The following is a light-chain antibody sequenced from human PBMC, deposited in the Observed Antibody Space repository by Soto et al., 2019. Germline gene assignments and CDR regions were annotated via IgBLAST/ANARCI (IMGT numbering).Light chain of an antibody. J-gene: IGKJ3*01. CDR2: GTS. V-gene: IGKV3-20*01. CDR3: QQYGSSLFT. Sequence: VLTQSPGTLSLYPGERATLSCRASQSVSSKYLAWYQQKPGQAPRVLIYGTSIRASGVPERFSGGGSGTDFTLTITRLEPEDFAVYYCQQYGSSLFTFGPGTKVDIK. CDR1: QSVSSKY.